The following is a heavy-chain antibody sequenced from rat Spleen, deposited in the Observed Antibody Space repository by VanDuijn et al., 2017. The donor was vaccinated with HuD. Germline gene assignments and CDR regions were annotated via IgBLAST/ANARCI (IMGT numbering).Heavy chain of an antibody. CDR3: ARPYSSPLYFDY. D-gene: IGHD1-2*01. CDR1: GFTLSDHY. Sequence: EVQLVESDGGLVQPGRSLKLSCAASGFTLSDHYMAWVRQAPTKGLEWVATISYEGNTAFYGDSMKGRFTISRDNAKSTLYLQMDSLRSEDTATYYCARPYSSPLYFDYWGQGVMVTVSS. CDR2: ISYEGNTA. J-gene: IGHJ2*01. V-gene: IGHV5-29*01.